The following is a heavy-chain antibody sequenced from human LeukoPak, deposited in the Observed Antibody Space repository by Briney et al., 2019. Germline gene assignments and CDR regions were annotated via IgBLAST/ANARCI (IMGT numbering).Heavy chain of an antibody. V-gene: IGHV4-59*12. Sequence: SETLSLTCIVSGGSITNDYWSWIRQPPGKGLEWIGCISYSGSTNYNPSLKSRVTVSVDTSKNQFSLKLSSVTAADTAVYYCAKSLYGSGSYYNWFDPWGQGTLVTVSS. J-gene: IGHJ5*02. CDR3: AKSLYGSGSYYNWFDP. D-gene: IGHD3-10*01. CDR2: ISYSGST. CDR1: GGSITNDY.